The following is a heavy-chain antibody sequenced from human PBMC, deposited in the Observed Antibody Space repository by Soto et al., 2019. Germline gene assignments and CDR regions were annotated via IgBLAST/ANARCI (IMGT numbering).Heavy chain of an antibody. V-gene: IGHV1-18*01. Sequence: QVQLVQSGAEVKKPGASVKVSCTTSGYTFTGYGINWVRQAPGHGLEWMGWISVFNGNTKYGQNIQDRVIMTTDTTTSTAYMEMRSLRSDDTAVYFCGRDGSGGIIDSWGQGTMLIVSS. J-gene: IGHJ3*01. CDR3: GRDGSGGIIDS. D-gene: IGHD2-15*01. CDR1: GYTFTGYG. CDR2: ISVFNGNT.